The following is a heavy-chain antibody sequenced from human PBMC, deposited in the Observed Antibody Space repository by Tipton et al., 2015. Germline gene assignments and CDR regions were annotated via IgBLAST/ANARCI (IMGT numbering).Heavy chain of an antibody. CDR2: FFHSGNT. J-gene: IGHJ4*02. Sequence: TLSLTCDVPGYSISSGYYWSWIRQPPGKGLEWIGSFFHSGNTFHNPSLRSRVIISVDTSKNQISLTVTSVTAADTAVYYCARSRYTVTPDSWGQGTLVTVSS. CDR3: ARSRYTVTPDS. D-gene: IGHD4-17*01. CDR1: GYSISSGYY. V-gene: IGHV4-38-2*01.